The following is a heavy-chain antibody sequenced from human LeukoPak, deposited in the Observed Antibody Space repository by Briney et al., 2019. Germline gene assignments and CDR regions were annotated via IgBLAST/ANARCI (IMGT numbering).Heavy chain of an antibody. V-gene: IGHV3-23*01. CDR2: ISGSGGST. CDR1: GFTFSSYA. D-gene: IGHD6-19*01. J-gene: IGHJ4*02. CDR3: ASSSSGWYKDYFDY. Sequence: GGSLSLSYAASGFTFSSYAMSWVRQAPGKGLEWVSAISGSGGSTYYADSVKGRFTISRDNSKNTLYLQMNSLRAEDTAVYYCASSSSGWYKDYFDYWGQGTLVTVSS.